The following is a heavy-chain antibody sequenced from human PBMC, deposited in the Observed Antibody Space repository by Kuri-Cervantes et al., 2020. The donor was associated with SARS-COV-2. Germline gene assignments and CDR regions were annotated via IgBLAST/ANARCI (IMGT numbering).Heavy chain of an antibody. J-gene: IGHJ4*02. CDR2: IYYSGST. Sequence: ESLKISCTVSGGSISSSSYYWGWIRQPPGKGLGWIGSIYYSGSTYYNPSLKSRVTISVDTSKNQFSLKLSSVTAADTAVYYCARAPQYSSRFDYWGQGTLVTVSS. V-gene: IGHV4-39*01. CDR1: GGSISSSSYY. D-gene: IGHD6-13*01. CDR3: ARAPQYSSRFDY.